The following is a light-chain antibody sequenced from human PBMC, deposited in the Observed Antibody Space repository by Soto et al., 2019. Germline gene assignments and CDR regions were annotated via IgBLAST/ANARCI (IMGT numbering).Light chain of an antibody. CDR3: SSYTTSSTRV. Sequence: QSALTQPASVSGSPGQSITISCTGTSSDVGSYNLVSWYQHHPGKAPKLMIYEVSNRPSGVSYRFSGSKSGNTASLTISGLQAEDEADYYCSSYTTSSTRVFGGGTKLTVL. CDR2: EVS. V-gene: IGLV2-14*02. CDR1: SSDVGSYNL. J-gene: IGLJ3*02.